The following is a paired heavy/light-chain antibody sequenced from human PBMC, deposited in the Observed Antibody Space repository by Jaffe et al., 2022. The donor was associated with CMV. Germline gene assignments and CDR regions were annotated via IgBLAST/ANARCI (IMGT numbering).Light chain of an antibody. CDR1: QSISSW. V-gene: IGKV1-5*03. J-gene: IGKJ5*01. Sequence: DIQMTQSPSTLSASVGDRVTITCRASQSISSWLAWYQQKPGKAPKLLIYKASSLESGVPSRFSGSGSGTEFTLTISSLQPDDFATYYCQQYNSYSITFGQGTRLEIK. CDR2: KAS. CDR3: QQYNSYSIT.
Heavy chain of an antibody. CDR1: GFTFTSSA. Sequence: QMQLVQSGPEVKKPGTSVKVSCKASGFTFTSSAVQWVRQARGQRLEWIGWIVVGSGNTNYAQKFQERVTITRDMSTSTAYMELSSLRSEDTAVYYCAAEGAAGPGAYYYGMDVWGQGTTVTVSS. CDR2: IVVGSGNT. D-gene: IGHD6-13*01. CDR3: AAEGAAGPGAYYYGMDV. V-gene: IGHV1-58*01. J-gene: IGHJ6*02.